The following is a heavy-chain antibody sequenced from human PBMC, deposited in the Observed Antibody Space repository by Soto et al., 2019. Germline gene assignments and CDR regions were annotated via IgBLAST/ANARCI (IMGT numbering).Heavy chain of an antibody. Sequence: PGGSLRLSCAASGFTFSSYGMHWVRQAPGKGLEWVAVIWYDGSNKYYADSVKGRFTISRDNSKNTLYLQMNSLRAEDTAVYYCARDPLWFGELLTSRGGGYFDYRGQGTLVTVSS. CDR1: GFTFSSYG. CDR2: IWYDGSNK. CDR3: ARDPLWFGELLTSRGGGYFDY. J-gene: IGHJ4*02. D-gene: IGHD3-10*01. V-gene: IGHV3-33*01.